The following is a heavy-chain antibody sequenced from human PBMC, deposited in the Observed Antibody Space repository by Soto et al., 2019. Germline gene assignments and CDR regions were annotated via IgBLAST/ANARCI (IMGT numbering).Heavy chain of an antibody. D-gene: IGHD3-9*01. CDR3: AKDFDGYVLVDVFRR. Sequence: EVLLLESGGGLVQPGGSLRLSCAASGFTFADYAMSWVRQAPGKGLEWVSGIIDTSGNTYYADSVKGRFSISRDNIENTQYLQMNSLTAEDTAVYYCAKDFDGYVLVDVFRRWGQGTLVTVSS. CDR1: GFTFADYA. J-gene: IGHJ1*01. V-gene: IGHV3-23*01. CDR2: IIDTSGNT.